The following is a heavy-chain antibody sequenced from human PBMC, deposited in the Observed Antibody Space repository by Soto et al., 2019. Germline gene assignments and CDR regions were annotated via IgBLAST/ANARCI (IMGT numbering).Heavy chain of an antibody. CDR1: GGSISGYP. D-gene: IGHD4-17*01. Sequence: SETLSLTCTVAGGSISGYPWNWIRQPPGKGLEWIGCIFKSGSTNYNPSLKSRVTISPDTSENQVSLRLSSVTAADTAVYYGARGPTMTTDYWGQGTLVTVSS. CDR3: ARGPTMTTDY. V-gene: IGHV4-59*01. J-gene: IGHJ4*02. CDR2: IFKSGST.